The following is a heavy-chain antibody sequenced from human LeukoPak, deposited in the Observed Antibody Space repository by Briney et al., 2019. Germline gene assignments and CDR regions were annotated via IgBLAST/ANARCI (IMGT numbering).Heavy chain of an antibody. J-gene: IGHJ4*02. CDR3: ATSGRGPTDSGYDTCLD. CDR2: INPNSGGT. V-gene: IGHV1-2*02. CDR1: GYTFTGYY. Sequence: ASVKVSCKASGYTFTGYYMHWVRQAPGQGLEWMGWINPNSGGTNYAQKFRGRVTMTRDTSISTAYMELSRLRSDDTAVYYCATSGRGPTDSGYDTCLDWSQGTLVTVSS. D-gene: IGHD5-12*01.